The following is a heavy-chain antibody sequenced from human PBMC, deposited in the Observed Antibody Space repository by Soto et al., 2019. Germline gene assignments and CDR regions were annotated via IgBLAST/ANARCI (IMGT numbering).Heavy chain of an antibody. Sequence: PGGSLRLSCAASGFTFSSYAMSWVRQAPGKGLEWVSAISGSGGSTYSADSVKGRFTISRDNSKNTLHLQMNSLRAEDTAVYYCAKDISGSYYDFDYWGQVTLVTVSS. J-gene: IGHJ4*02. CDR2: ISGSGGST. CDR3: AKDISGSYYDFDY. V-gene: IGHV3-23*01. CDR1: GFTFSSYA. D-gene: IGHD1-26*01.